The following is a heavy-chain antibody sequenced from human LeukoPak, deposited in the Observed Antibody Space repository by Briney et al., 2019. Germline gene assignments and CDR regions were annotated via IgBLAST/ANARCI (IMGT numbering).Heavy chain of an antibody. V-gene: IGHV4-39*07. Sequence: SETLSLTCTVSGGSISSSSYYWGWICQPPGKGLEWIGSIYYSGSTNYNPSLKSRVTISVDTSKNQFSLKLSSVTAADTAVYYCARLTKYYYDSSGPFDYWGQGTLVTVSS. CDR1: GGSISSSSYY. J-gene: IGHJ4*02. CDR2: IYYSGST. CDR3: ARLTKYYYDSSGPFDY. D-gene: IGHD3-22*01.